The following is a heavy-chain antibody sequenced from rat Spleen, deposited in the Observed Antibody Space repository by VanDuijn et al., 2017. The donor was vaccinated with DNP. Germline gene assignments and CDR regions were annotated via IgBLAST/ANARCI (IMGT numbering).Heavy chain of an antibody. CDR3: ARGGRSYFDY. Sequence: EVQLVESGGGLVQPGGSLKLSCVASGFTFSYYWMTWIRQVPGKGLEWIASITSGAGTTSYADSVKGRFTVSRDNAKNTLYLQMNSLRSEDTATYYCARGGRSYFDYWGQGVMVTVSS. J-gene: IGHJ2*01. CDR2: ITSGAGTT. V-gene: IGHV5-31*01. D-gene: IGHD1-11*01. CDR1: GFTFSYYW.